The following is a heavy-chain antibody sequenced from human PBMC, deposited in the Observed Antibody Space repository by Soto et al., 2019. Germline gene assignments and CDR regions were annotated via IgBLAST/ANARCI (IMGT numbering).Heavy chain of an antibody. CDR3: ARGRYDSSGSLSYYFDY. CDR1: GYTFTNYY. Sequence: QVQLVQSGAEVKKPGASVKVSCKASGYTFTNYYMHWVRQAPGQGLEWMGIINPSGGRTRNAQKFQGRVTMTRDTSTSTVYMELSSLRSEDTAVYYCARGRYDSSGSLSYYFDYWGQGTLVTVSS. D-gene: IGHD3-22*01. CDR2: INPSGGRT. J-gene: IGHJ4*02. V-gene: IGHV1-46*01.